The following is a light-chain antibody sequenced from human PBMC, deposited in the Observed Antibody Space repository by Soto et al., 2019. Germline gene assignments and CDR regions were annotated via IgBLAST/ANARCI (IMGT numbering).Light chain of an antibody. Sequence: VVTKSPITLTVSPAERATLSCRASQSVSSNLAWYQQKPGQAPRLLIFGASIRATGIPARFSGSGSGKEFTLTISSLQAEDVAVYYCQQTFSFPPTFGQGTKVDIK. J-gene: IGKJ1*01. CDR2: GAS. CDR3: QQTFSFPPT. V-gene: IGKV3-15*01. CDR1: QSVSSN.